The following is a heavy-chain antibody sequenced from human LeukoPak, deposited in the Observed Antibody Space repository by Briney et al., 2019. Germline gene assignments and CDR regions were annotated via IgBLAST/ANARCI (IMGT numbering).Heavy chain of an antibody. V-gene: IGHV3-15*01. J-gene: IGHJ4*02. CDR3: TRNYYGDSGGFFDY. Sequence: GGSLRLSCTASGFTFNNAWMSWVRQAPGKGLEWVGRIKSRSDGGATDYSAPVTGRFTISRDDSKSIAYLQINSLKTEDTALYYCTRNYYGDSGGFFDYWGQGTLVTVSS. CDR1: GFTFNNAW. CDR2: IKSRSDGGAT. D-gene: IGHD4-17*01.